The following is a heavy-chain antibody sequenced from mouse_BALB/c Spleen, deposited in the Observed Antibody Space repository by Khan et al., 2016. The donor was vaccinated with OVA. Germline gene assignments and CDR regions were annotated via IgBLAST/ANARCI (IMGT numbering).Heavy chain of an antibody. CDR3: TNHGSSSAWFTY. V-gene: IGHV1-7*01. CDR2: INPSTDYT. J-gene: IGHJ3*01. D-gene: IGHD1-1*01. Sequence: QVQLQQSGAELAKPGALVKMSCKASGYTFTSYWMHWVKQRPGQGLEWIGYINPSTDYTEYNQKFKDKATLTADKSSSTAYMQLTSLTSEDSAVYYCTNHGSSSAWFTYWGQGTLVTVSA. CDR1: GYTFTSYW.